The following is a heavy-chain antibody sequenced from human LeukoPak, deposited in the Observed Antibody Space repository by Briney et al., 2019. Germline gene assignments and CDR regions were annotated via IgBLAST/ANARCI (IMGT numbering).Heavy chain of an antibody. J-gene: IGHJ6*02. D-gene: IGHD2-2*03. CDR1: GFTFSNHA. Sequence: PGRSLRLSCLTSGFTFSNHAMHWVRQGPGKGLEWVAVIWYDGGNKYYADSVKGRFTISRDNSKNTLYLQMNSLRAEDTAVYYCAREVVGIVVVPAETYYYYGMDVWGQGTTVTVSS. CDR2: IWYDGGNK. CDR3: AREVVGIVVVPAETYYYYGMDV. V-gene: IGHV3-33*08.